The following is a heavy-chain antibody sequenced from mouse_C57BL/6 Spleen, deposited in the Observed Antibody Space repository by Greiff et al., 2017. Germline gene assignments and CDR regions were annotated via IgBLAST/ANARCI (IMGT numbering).Heavy chain of an antibody. Sequence: QVQLQQPGAELVMPGASVKLSCKASGYTFTSYWMHWVKQRPGQGLEWIGEIDPSDSYTNYNQKFKGKSTLTVDKSSSTAYMQLSSLTSEDSAVYYCARRGFYGSSYGYFDVWGTGTTVTVSS. CDR3: ARRGFYGSSYGYFDV. J-gene: IGHJ1*03. D-gene: IGHD1-1*01. CDR1: GYTFTSYW. V-gene: IGHV1-69*01. CDR2: IDPSDSYT.